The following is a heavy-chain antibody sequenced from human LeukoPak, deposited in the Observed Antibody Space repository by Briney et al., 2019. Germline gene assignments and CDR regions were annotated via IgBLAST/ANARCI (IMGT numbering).Heavy chain of an antibody. Sequence: SETLSLTCAVYGGSFSGYYWSWIRQPPGKGLEWIGEINHSGSTNYNPSLKSRVTISVDTSKNQFSLKLSSVTAADTAVYYCARPKSSSWYRLAYWGQGTLVTVSS. J-gene: IGHJ4*02. CDR3: ARPKSSSWYRLAY. CDR1: GGSFSGYY. V-gene: IGHV4-34*01. CDR2: INHSGST. D-gene: IGHD6-13*01.